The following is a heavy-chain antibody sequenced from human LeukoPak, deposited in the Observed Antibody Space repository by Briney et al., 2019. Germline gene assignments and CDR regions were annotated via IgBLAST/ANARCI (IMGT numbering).Heavy chain of an antibody. J-gene: IGHJ4*02. Sequence: GGSLRLSCAASGFTFSSYSMNWVRQAPGKVLEWVSSISSSSSYIYYADSVKGRFTISRDNAKNSLYLQMNSLRAEDTAVYYCARGVAVAGKEDYWGQGTLVTVSS. CDR3: ARGVAVAGKEDY. V-gene: IGHV3-21*01. CDR2: ISSSSSYI. CDR1: GFTFSSYS. D-gene: IGHD6-19*01.